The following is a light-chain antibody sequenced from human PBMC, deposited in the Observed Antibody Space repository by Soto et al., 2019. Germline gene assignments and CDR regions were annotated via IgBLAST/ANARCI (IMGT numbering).Light chain of an antibody. J-gene: IGLJ1*01. CDR3: ATWDDGLSAYV. CDR1: SSNIGGNT. V-gene: IGLV1-44*01. Sequence: QSVLTQPPSASGTPGQRVTFSCSGSSSNIGGNTVSWFQHLPRTAPKLLIFSNSQRPSGVPDRFSGAKSGTSASLAISGLQSEDEANYYCATWDDGLSAYVFGTG. CDR2: SNS.